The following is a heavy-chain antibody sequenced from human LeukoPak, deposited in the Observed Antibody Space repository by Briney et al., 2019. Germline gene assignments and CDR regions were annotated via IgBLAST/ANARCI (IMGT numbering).Heavy chain of an antibody. CDR2: FDPEDDER. D-gene: IGHD1-26*01. V-gene: IGHV1-24*01. CDR1: GNSVTEST. J-gene: IGHJ6*03. Sequence: APVRVSCKVTGNSVTESTMHWVRQAPGKGLEWMGGFDPEDDERFYAQKLQGRVTMTEDTPASTAYMELRGLTYEDTAVYYCATASIVGASAAADYFYYMDVWGKGTTVTVSS. CDR3: ATASIVGASAAADYFYYMDV.